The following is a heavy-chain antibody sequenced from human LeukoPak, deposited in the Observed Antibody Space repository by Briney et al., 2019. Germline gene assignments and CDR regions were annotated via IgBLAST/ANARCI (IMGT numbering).Heavy chain of an antibody. CDR1: GGSFSGYY. V-gene: IGHV4-34*01. CDR2: INHSGST. J-gene: IGHJ4*02. Sequence: TTSETLSLTCAVYGGSFSGYYWSWIRQPPGKGLEWIGEINHSGSTNYNPSLKSRVTISVDTSKNQFSLKLSSVTAADTAVYYCARPHLDYWGQGTLVTVSS. CDR3: ARPHLDY.